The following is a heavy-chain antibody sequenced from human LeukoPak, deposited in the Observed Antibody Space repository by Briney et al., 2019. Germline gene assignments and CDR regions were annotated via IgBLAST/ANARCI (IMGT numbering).Heavy chain of an antibody. Sequence: GGSLRLSCAASGFTFSIYDINCVRDAPGRGLEWGSYIIISSSIIYYADSVKGRFTISRDNAKNSLYLQMNSLRAEDTAVYYCARWTITMVRGVISRHVDYWGQGTLVTVSS. CDR3: ARWTITMVRGVISRHVDY. V-gene: IGHV3-48*01. CDR1: GFTFSIYD. J-gene: IGHJ4*02. D-gene: IGHD3-10*01. CDR2: IIISSSII.